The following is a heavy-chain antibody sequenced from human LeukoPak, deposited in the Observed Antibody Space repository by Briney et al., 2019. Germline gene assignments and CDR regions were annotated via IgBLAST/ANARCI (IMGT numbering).Heavy chain of an antibody. CDR3: ARAMRSVRNYYYMDV. Sequence: SETLSLTCTVSGGSISSYYWSWIRQPPGRGLEWIGYIYYSGSTNYNPSLKSRVTISVDTSKNQFSLKLSSVTAADTAVYYRARAMRSVRNYYYMDVWGKGTTVTISS. J-gene: IGHJ6*03. D-gene: IGHD2-2*01. CDR1: GGSISSYY. CDR2: IYYSGST. V-gene: IGHV4-59*01.